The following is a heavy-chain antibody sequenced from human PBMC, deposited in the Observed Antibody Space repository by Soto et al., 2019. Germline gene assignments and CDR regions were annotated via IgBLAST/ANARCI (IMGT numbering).Heavy chain of an antibody. CDR2: IYYSGST. D-gene: IGHD2-21*01. CDR1: GGSISSGGYY. Sequence: QVQLQESGPGLVKPSQTLSLTCTVSGGSISSGGYYWSWIRQHPGKGLEWIGCIYYSGSTYYNPSLKSRVTISVDKSKNQFSLKLSSVTAADTAVYYCAASCVGCGGFNYYGMDVWGQGTTVTVSS. J-gene: IGHJ6*02. V-gene: IGHV4-31*03. CDR3: AASCVGCGGFNYYGMDV.